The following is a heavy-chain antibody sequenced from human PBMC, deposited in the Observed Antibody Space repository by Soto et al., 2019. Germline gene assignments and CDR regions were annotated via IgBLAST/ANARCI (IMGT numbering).Heavy chain of an antibody. V-gene: IGHV3-30-3*01. D-gene: IGHD6-19*01. Sequence: GGSLRLSCAASGFTFSDYPMHWVRQAPGKGLEWVAVISYDGSNIYHADSVRGRFTISRDNSKNTLYLQMNSLRAEDTAVYYCASVPGAVDATDRRGDVWGRGTTVTVSS. CDR2: ISYDGSNI. CDR1: GFTFSDYP. J-gene: IGHJ6*02. CDR3: ASVPGAVDATDRRGDV.